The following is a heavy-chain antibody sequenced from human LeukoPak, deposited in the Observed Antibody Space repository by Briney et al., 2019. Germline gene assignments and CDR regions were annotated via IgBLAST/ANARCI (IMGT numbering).Heavy chain of an antibody. CDR3: ARPITIFGVVGDDY. Sequence: GGSLRLSCAASGFTFSSYSMKGGRQAGGKGGEWGSSISSSSSYIYYADSVKGRFTISRDNAKNSLYLQMNSLRAEDTAVYYCARPITIFGVVGDDYWGQGTLVTVSS. V-gene: IGHV3-21*01. CDR1: GFTFSSYS. J-gene: IGHJ4*02. CDR2: ISSSSSYI. D-gene: IGHD3-3*01.